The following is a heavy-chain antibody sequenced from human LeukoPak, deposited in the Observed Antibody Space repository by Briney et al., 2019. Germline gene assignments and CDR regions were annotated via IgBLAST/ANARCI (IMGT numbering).Heavy chain of an antibody. CDR3: ARQFDQLLLGWFDP. CDR1: GYSFTSYL. D-gene: IGHD2-2*01. CDR2: IDTSDSYT. V-gene: IGHV5-10-1*01. Sequence: GETLRICCMGSGYSFTSYLISCVRQMPGKGGEWMARIDTSDSYTNYSSSFQGHVTISADKSISTAYLQWSSMKASDTAMYYCARQFDQLLLGWFDPWGQGTLVTVSS. J-gene: IGHJ5*02.